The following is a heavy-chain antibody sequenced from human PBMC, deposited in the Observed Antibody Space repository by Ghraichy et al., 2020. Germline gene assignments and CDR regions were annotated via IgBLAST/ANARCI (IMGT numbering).Heavy chain of an antibody. V-gene: IGHV4-30-4*07. Sequence: LSLTCAVSGGSISSGGYSWSWIRQPPGKGLEWIGYIYYSGSTYYNPSLKSRVTISVDTSKNQFSLKLSSVTAADTAVYYCARAPTSKYCSSTSCYLPFDYWGQGTLVTV. J-gene: IGHJ4*02. CDR1: GGSISSGGYS. CDR2: IYYSGST. CDR3: ARAPTSKYCSSTSCYLPFDY. D-gene: IGHD2-2*01.